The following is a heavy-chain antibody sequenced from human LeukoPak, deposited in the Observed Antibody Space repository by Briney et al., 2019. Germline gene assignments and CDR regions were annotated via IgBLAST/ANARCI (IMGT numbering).Heavy chain of an antibody. Sequence: RPSETLSLTCAVSGYSISSGYYWGWIRQPPGKGLEWIGSIYHSGSTYYNPSLKSRATISVDTSKNQFSLRLSSVTAADTAVYYCATLLTLDAFDIWGQGTMVTVSS. CDR1: GYSISSGYY. J-gene: IGHJ3*02. CDR2: IYHSGST. CDR3: ATLLTLDAFDI. V-gene: IGHV4-38-2*01.